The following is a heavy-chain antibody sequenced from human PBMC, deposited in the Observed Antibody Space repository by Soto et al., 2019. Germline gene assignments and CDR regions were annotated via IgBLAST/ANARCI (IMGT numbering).Heavy chain of an antibody. CDR1: GFTFTSSA. CDR2: IVVGSGNT. V-gene: IGHV1-58*01. D-gene: IGHD3-3*01. CDR3: AAVVPSYYDFWSGRPDRIYYYGMDV. J-gene: IGHJ6*02. Sequence: SVKVSCKASGFTFTSSAVQWVRQARGQRLEWIGWIVVGSGNTNYAQKFQERVTITRDMSTSTAYMELSSLRSEDTAVYYCAAVVPSYYDFWSGRPDRIYYYGMDVWGQGTTVTVSS.